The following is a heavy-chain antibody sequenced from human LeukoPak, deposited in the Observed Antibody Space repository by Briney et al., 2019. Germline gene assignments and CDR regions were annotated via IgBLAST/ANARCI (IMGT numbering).Heavy chain of an antibody. CDR3: ARHNPYFDY. J-gene: IGHJ4*02. V-gene: IGHV4-39*01. CDR2: IHYRGNTYSGST. Sequence: ASETLSLTCTVSGGSISSSSYYWGWFRQPPGKGLEWIGNIHYRGNTYSGSTYYNPSLKSRVTISVDTSKNQFSLKLNSVTAADTALYYCARHNPYFDYWGQGTLVTVSS. CDR1: GGSISSSSYY. D-gene: IGHD1-14*01.